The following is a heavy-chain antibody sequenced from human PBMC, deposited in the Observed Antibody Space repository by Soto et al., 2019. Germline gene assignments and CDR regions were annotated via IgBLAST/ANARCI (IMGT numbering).Heavy chain of an antibody. Sequence: QVQLEESGPGLLKPSETLSLTCTVSGGSLSNNYWSWIRQTPGKGLEWIGYIFYTGNTNYNPSLKSRLTISLETAKNQFSLQLRSVTAADTAVYFCGRDRGTITVWGQGTLVAVSS. D-gene: IGHD3-3*01. J-gene: IGHJ4*02. CDR3: GRDRGTITV. CDR1: GGSLSNNY. V-gene: IGHV4-59*01. CDR2: IFYTGNT.